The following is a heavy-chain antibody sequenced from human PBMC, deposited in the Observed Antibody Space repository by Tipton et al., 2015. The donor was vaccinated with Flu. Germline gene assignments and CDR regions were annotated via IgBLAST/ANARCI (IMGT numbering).Heavy chain of an antibody. V-gene: IGHV3-7*03. CDR1: GFTFSSFW. CDR3: ARQIGGGDCY. J-gene: IGHJ4*02. Sequence: SLRLSCAASGFTFSSFWMSWVRQAPGKGLEWVANIKQDGSQKSYVDSVKGRFTISRDNAKSSLYLQMNSLRADDTAVYYCARQIGGGDCYWGQGTLVTVSS. CDR2: IKQDGSQK. D-gene: IGHD2-21*01.